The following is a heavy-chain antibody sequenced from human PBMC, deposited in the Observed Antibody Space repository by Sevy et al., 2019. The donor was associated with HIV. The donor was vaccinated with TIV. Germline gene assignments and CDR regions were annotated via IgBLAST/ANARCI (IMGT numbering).Heavy chain of an antibody. CDR3: ARKYDSSGYFDY. Sequence: GSLRLSCAASGFTFSNYAMNWVRQAPGKGLEWVSGFSGSGGSGDKTNYADSVKGRFTSSRDDSKNSLYLQLNSLRAEDSAIYYCARKYDSSGYFDYWGQGTLVTVSS. D-gene: IGHD3-22*01. CDR1: GFTFSNYA. CDR2: FSGSGGSGDKT. J-gene: IGHJ4*02. V-gene: IGHV3-23*01.